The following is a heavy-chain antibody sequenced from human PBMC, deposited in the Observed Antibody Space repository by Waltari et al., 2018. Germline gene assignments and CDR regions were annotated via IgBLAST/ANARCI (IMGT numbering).Heavy chain of an antibody. CDR3: ARGPDRAKAGID. Sequence: QVQLQQWGAGLLKPSETLSLPCAVYGGSFSGNYWNWTRQHPGKGLEWIGEINHSGAATYNPSLKSRVTISIDTSKNQFSLKLNSVTAADTAVYYCARGPDRAKAGIDWGQGTLVTVSS. CDR1: GGSFSGNY. CDR2: INHSGAA. D-gene: IGHD5-18*01. J-gene: IGHJ4*02. V-gene: IGHV4-34*01.